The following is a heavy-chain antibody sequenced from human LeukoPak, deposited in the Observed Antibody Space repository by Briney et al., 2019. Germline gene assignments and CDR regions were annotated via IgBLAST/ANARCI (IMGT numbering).Heavy chain of an antibody. CDR3: ARTAARMGATLFDY. CDR2: ISYDGSNK. D-gene: IGHD1-26*01. Sequence: GGSLRLSCAASGFTFSSYAMHWVRQAPGKGLEWVAVISYDGSNKYYADSVKGRFTISRDNSKNTLYLQMNSLRAEGTAVYYCARTAARMGATLFDYWGQGTLVTVSS. V-gene: IGHV3-30-3*01. J-gene: IGHJ4*02. CDR1: GFTFSSYA.